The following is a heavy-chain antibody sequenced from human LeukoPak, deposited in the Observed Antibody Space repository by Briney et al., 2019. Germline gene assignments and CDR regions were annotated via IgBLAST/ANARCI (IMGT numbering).Heavy chain of an antibody. Sequence: PSETLSLTCAVYGGSFSGYYWTWIRQPPGKGLEWLGNIFYNGGPYFNPSLKSRVAISVDTSKNHFSLRLNSVTAADTAVYYCATYSGTYSAFDIWGLGTLVTVSS. CDR1: GGSFSGYY. J-gene: IGHJ3*02. CDR3: ATYSGTYSAFDI. CDR2: IFYNGGP. V-gene: IGHV4-34*12. D-gene: IGHD1-26*01.